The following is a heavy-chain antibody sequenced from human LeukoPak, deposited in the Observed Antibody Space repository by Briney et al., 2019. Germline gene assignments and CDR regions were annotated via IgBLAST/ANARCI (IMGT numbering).Heavy chain of an antibody. V-gene: IGHV4-39*01. D-gene: IGHD1-26*01. CDR2: IYYSGST. CDR1: GGSISSSSYY. J-gene: IGHJ4*02. Sequence: SETLSLTCTVSGGSISSSSYYWGWIRQPPGKGLEWIGSIYYSGSTYYNPSLKSRVTISVDTSKDQFSLKLSSVTAADTAVYYCAIRNDLNWELLRWGFDYWGQGTLVTVSS. CDR3: AIRNDLNWELLRWGFDY.